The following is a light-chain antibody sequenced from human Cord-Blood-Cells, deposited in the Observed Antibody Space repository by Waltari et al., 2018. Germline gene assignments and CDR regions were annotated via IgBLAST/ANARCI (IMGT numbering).Light chain of an antibody. CDR1: SSDVGSYNL. V-gene: IGLV2-23*03. J-gene: IGLJ1*01. Sequence: QSALTQPASVSGSPGQSITISCTGTSSDVGSYNLVSWYQQHPGKAPKLMIYEGSKLPSVVLKPCSGSKSCNTASLTSSGLQAEDEADYYCCSYAGSSTFVFGTGTKVTVL. CDR2: EGS. CDR3: CSYAGSSTFV.